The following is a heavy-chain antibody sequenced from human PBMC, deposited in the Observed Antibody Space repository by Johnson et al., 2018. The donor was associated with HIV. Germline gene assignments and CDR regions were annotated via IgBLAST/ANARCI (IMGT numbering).Heavy chain of an antibody. CDR3: ARGRYAFDI. CDR2: ISTSGSTI. J-gene: IGHJ3*02. CDR1: GFIFSDYY. V-gene: IGHV3-11*04. Sequence: VQLAESGGGLVRPGGSLRLSCAASGFIFSDYYMSWIRQAPGRGLDWVSYISTSGSTINYADSVKGRFTISRDNAKKSLYLQMNSLRAEDTAVYYCARGRYAFDIWGQGTMVTVSS.